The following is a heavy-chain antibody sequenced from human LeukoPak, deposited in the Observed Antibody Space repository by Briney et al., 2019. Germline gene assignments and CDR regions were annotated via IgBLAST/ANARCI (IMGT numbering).Heavy chain of an antibody. CDR1: GFTFSSYS. D-gene: IGHD5-24*01. V-gene: IGHV3-21*01. Sequence: GGSLRLSCAASGFTFSSYSMNWVRQAPGKGLEWVSSISSSSSYIYYADSVKGRFIISRDNAKNSLYLQMNSLRAEDTAIYYCTRVGYIDEGIDYWGQGTLVTVSS. CDR2: ISSSSSYI. J-gene: IGHJ4*02. CDR3: TRVGYIDEGIDY.